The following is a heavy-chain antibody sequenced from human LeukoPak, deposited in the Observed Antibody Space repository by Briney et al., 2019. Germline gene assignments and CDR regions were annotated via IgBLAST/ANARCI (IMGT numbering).Heavy chain of an antibody. D-gene: IGHD3-9*01. CDR1: GYSFTSYW. J-gene: IGHJ4*02. V-gene: IGHV5-51*01. CDR2: IYPGDSDT. Sequence: GESLKISCKGSGYSFTSYWIGWVRQMPGKGLEWMGIIYPGDSDTGYSPSFQGQVTISADKSISTAYLQWSSLKASDTAMYYCARRESNYDILTGYCGWGGVDYWGQGTLVTVSS. CDR3: ARRESNYDILTGYCGWGGVDY.